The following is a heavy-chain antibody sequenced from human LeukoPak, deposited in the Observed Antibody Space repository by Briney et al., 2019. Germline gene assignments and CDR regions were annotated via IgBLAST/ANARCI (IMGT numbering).Heavy chain of an antibody. V-gene: IGHV4-4*02. CDR1: GGSITTTNW. CDR3: ALERYCSSTSCQKAFDI. J-gene: IGHJ3*02. Sequence: SETLSLTCAVSGGSITTTNWWSWVRQPPGKGLEWIGEINHSGSTNYNPSLKSRVTISVDTSKNQFSLKLSSVTAADTAVYYCALERYCSSTSCQKAFDIWGQGTMVTVSS. CDR2: INHSGST. D-gene: IGHD2-2*01.